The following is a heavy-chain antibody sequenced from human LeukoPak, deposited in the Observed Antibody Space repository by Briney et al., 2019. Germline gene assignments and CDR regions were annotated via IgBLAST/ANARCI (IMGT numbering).Heavy chain of an antibody. Sequence: GGSLRLSCAASGFTFSDNYMTWVRQAPGKGLEWVSSIGTSGSYIYYTDSVKGRFTISRDNAKNSLYLQMNSLRAEDTAVYYCAKEGGVYSTPYYMDVWGKGTTVTVSS. CDR2: IGTSGSYI. CDR1: GFTFSDNY. CDR3: AKEGGVYSTPYYMDV. J-gene: IGHJ6*03. V-gene: IGHV3-11*04. D-gene: IGHD1-26*01.